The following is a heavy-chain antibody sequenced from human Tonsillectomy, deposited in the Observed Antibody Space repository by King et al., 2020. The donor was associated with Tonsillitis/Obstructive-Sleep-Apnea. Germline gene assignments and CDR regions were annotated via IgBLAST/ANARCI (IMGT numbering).Heavy chain of an antibody. CDR3: AGEFCSSASCHPYFYGMDV. D-gene: IGHD2-2*01. V-gene: IGHV3-64*01. CDR2: ISSYGDNT. Sequence: VQLVESGGGLVQPGGSLRLSCAASGFTFSSYNMYWVRQAPGKGLEYVSGISSYGDNTYYENSVKGRFTISRDNSKNSLYLQMGSLRTEDMAVYYCAGEFCSSASCHPYFYGMDVWGQGTTVTVSS. J-gene: IGHJ6*02. CDR1: GFTFSSYN.